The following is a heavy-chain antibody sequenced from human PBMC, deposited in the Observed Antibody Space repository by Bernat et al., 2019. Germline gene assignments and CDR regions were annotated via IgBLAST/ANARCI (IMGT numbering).Heavy chain of an antibody. CDR3: ARVAVGATFAFDI. V-gene: IGHV1-2*04. CDR2: INPNSGGT. J-gene: IGHJ3*02. Sequence: QVQLVQSGAEVKKPGASVKVSCKASGYTFTGYYMHWVRQAPGQGLEWMGWINPNSGGTNYAQKFQDWVTMTRDTSISTAYMELSRLRSDDTAVYYCARVAVGATFAFDIWGQGTMVTVSS. CDR1: GYTFTGYY. D-gene: IGHD1-26*01.